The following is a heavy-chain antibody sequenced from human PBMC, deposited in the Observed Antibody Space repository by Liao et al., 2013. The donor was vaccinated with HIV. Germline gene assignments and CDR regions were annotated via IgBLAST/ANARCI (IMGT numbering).Heavy chain of an antibody. V-gene: IGHV4-34*01. CDR1: GGSFSGYY. D-gene: IGHD6-13*01. CDR2: IYYSGST. CDR3: ARGASAGSTEGNSTEVLTY. J-gene: IGHJ4*02. Sequence: QVQLQQWGAGLLKPSETLSLTCAVYGGSFSGYYWSWIRQPPGKGLEWIGSIYYSGSTYYNPSLKSRVTISVHTSKNQFSLRLSSVTAADTAVYFCARGASAGSTEGNSTEVLTYWGQGNPGSQSPQ.